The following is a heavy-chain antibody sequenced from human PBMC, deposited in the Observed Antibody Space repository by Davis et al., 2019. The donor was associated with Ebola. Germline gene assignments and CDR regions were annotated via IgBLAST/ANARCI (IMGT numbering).Heavy chain of an antibody. D-gene: IGHD3-3*01. V-gene: IGHV1-3*01. CDR1: GYTFSSYA. Sequence: AASVKVSCKASGYTFSSYAIYWVRQAPGQRLEWMGWINAATGTTKYSLKFQGRVTISRDTPATTAYMELSSLTSEDTAVYYCARGEIRPLEWLASPFDYWGHGTLVTVSS. CDR3: ARGEIRPLEWLASPFDY. J-gene: IGHJ4*01. CDR2: INAATGTT.